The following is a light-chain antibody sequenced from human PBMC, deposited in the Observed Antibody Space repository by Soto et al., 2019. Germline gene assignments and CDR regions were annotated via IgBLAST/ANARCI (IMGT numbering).Light chain of an antibody. J-gene: IGKJ4*01. CDR3: QQRSNWHPT. Sequence: EIVLTQSPATLSLSPGERATLSCRASQGVRSYLAWYQQKPGQAPRLLIYDASNRATGIPARFSGSGPGTDFTLTISSLEPEDFAVYYCQQRSNWHPTFGGGTKVEIK. CDR2: DAS. V-gene: IGKV3D-11*01. CDR1: QGVRSY.